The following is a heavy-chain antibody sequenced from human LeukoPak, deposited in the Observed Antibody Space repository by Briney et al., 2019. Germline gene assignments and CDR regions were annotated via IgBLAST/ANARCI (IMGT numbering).Heavy chain of an antibody. D-gene: IGHD2-2*02. J-gene: IGHJ4*02. CDR3: ARGRYCSSTSCYTAFDY. Sequence: GASVKASCKASGYTFTSYGISWVRQAPGQGLEWMGWISAYNGNTNYAQKLQGRVTMTTDTSTSTAYMELRSLRSDDTAVYYCARGRYCSSTSCYTAFDYWGQGTLVTVSS. V-gene: IGHV1-18*01. CDR1: GYTFTSYG. CDR2: ISAYNGNT.